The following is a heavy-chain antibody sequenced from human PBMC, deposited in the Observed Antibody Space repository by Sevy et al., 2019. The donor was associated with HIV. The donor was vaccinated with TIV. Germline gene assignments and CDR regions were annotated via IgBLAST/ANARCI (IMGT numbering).Heavy chain of an antibody. CDR1: GFTFSSYG. V-gene: IGHV3-30*02. CDR3: AKDPRPGYCSGGSCYKTVDY. J-gene: IGHJ4*02. CDR2: IRYDGSNK. D-gene: IGHD2-15*01. Sequence: GGSLRLSCAASGFTFSSYGMHWVRQAPGKGLEWVAFIRYDGSNKYYADSVKGRFTISRDNSKNTLYLQMNSLRAEDSALYYCAKDPRPGYCSGGSCYKTVDYWGQGTLVTVSS.